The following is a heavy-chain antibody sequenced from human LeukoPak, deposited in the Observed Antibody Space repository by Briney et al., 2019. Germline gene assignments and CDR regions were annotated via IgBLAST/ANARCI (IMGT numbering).Heavy chain of an antibody. J-gene: IGHJ5*02. V-gene: IGHV4-30-4*01. CDR3: AAQYQLLSNWFDP. Sequence: SETLSLTCTVSGGSISSGDYYWSWIRQPPGKGLEWIGYIYYSGSTYYNPSLKSRVTISVDTSKNQFSLKLSSVTAADTAVYYCAAQYQLLSNWFDPWGQGTPVTVSS. CDR1: GGSISSGDYY. CDR2: IYYSGST. D-gene: IGHD2-2*01.